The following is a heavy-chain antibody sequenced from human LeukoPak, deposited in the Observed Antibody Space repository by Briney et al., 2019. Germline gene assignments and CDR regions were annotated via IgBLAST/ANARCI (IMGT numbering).Heavy chain of an antibody. CDR3: AKDGYYESSGYSYFDY. CDR2: ISGSGGTT. Sequence: PGGSLRLSCAASGFTFSSYAMSWVRQAPGKGLEWVSAISGSGGTTHYADSVKGRSTISRDNSKNTLSLQMNSLRAEDTAVYYCAKDGYYESSGYSYFDYWGQGALVTVSS. D-gene: IGHD3-22*01. V-gene: IGHV3-23*01. J-gene: IGHJ4*02. CDR1: GFTFSSYA.